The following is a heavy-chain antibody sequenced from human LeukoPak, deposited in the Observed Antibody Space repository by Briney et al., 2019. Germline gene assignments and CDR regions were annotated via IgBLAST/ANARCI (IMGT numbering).Heavy chain of an antibody. J-gene: IGHJ5*02. CDR3: ARDLHYYGSGSYYQSYNWFDP. CDR2: ISYDGSKK. Sequence: GGSLRLSCAASGFTLSSYAMNWVGQAPGKGLEWGAVISYDGSKKYYADSVKGRFTISRDNSKNTLYLQMNSLRAEDTAVYYCARDLHYYGSGSYYQSYNWFDPWGQGTLVTVSS. D-gene: IGHD3-10*01. V-gene: IGHV3-30-3*01. CDR1: GFTLSSYA.